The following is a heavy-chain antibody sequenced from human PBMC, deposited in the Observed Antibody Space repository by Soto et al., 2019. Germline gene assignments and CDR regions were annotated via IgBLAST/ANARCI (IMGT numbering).Heavy chain of an antibody. CDR2: INRGGDTI. D-gene: IGHD1-26*01. CDR1: GGSISSGGYY. J-gene: IGHJ6*02. Sequence: QVQLQESGPGLVKPSQTLSLTCTVSGGSISSGGYYWSWIRQHPGKGLEWVSYINRGGDTIYYADSVRGRFTISRDNAKNSVYLQMNNLRVEDTAVYYCARDPEVWDESVATRPSSYYYGMDVWGQGTTVTVSS. CDR3: ARDPEVWDESVATRPSSYYYGMDV. V-gene: IGHV3-11*01.